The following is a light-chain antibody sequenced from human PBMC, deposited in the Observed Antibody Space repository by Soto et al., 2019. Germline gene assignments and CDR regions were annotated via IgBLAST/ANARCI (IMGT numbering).Light chain of an antibody. J-gene: IGLJ2*01. V-gene: IGLV2-8*01. CDR1: SSDVGGYNY. CDR2: EVT. CDR3: SSYAGSNKLV. Sequence: QSVLTQPPSASGSPGQSVTISCTGTSSDVGGYNYVSWYQQQSGKAPKLMIYEVTKRPSGVPHRFSGSKSGNTASLTVSGLQAEDEADYYCSSYAGSNKLVFGGGTKLTVL.